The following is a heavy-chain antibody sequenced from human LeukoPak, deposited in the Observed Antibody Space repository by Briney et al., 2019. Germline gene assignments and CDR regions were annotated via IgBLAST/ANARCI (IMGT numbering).Heavy chain of an antibody. Sequence: GGSLRLSCAASGFTFSSYWMTWVRQAPGKGLEWVANINQDGGVTYYVDSVKGRFTISRDNTKNSLYLQMNSLRAEDTAVYYCARGGYFSTYWGQGTLVTVSS. J-gene: IGHJ4*02. CDR3: ARGGYFSTY. CDR1: GFTFSSYW. CDR2: INQDGGVT. V-gene: IGHV3-7*05. D-gene: IGHD3-3*02.